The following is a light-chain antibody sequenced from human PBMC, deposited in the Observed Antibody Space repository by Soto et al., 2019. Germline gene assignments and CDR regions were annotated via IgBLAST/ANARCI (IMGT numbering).Light chain of an antibody. CDR1: QGISSY. Sequence: AIRMTQSPSSFSASTGDRVTITCRASQGISSYLAWYQQKPGKAPKLLIYTASTLKSGVPSRFSGRGSGTDFTITISCLQSEDFATYYCQQYYNSPLTFGGGTKLEIK. V-gene: IGKV1-8*01. CDR3: QQYYNSPLT. CDR2: TAS. J-gene: IGKJ4*01.